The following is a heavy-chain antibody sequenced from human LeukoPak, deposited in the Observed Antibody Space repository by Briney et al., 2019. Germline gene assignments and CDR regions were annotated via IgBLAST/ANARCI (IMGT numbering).Heavy chain of an antibody. V-gene: IGHV3-48*01. CDR3: ARDLGSYYTIWYFDY. D-gene: IGHD1-26*01. CDR2: ISSSSSTI. CDR1: GFIFSSYS. J-gene: IGHJ4*02. Sequence: GGSLRLSCAASGFIFSSYSMNWVRQAPGKGLEWVSYISSSSSTIYYADSVKGRFTTSRDNAKNSLYLQMNSLRAEDTAVYYCARDLGSYYTIWYFDYWGQGTLVTVSS.